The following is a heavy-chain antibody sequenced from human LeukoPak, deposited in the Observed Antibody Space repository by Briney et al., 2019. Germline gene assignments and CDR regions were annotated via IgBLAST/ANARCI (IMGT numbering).Heavy chain of an antibody. J-gene: IGHJ1*01. CDR2: IRYDGSNK. D-gene: IGHD1-26*01. CDR1: GFTFRSYA. CDR3: AKDWVSFGGSSTVAAEYFQH. Sequence: PGGSLMLSCAASGFTFRSYAIIWVRQAPGKGLEWVAFIRYDGSNKYYADSVKGRFTISRDNSKNTLYLQMNSLRAEDTAVYYCAKDWVSFGGSSTVAAEYFQHWGQGTLVTVSS. V-gene: IGHV3-30*02.